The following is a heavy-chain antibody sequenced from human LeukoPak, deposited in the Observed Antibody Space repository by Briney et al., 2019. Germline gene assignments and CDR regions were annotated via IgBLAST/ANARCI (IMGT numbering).Heavy chain of an antibody. D-gene: IGHD2-2*01. CDR2: IRYDGTNK. CDR1: GFTFSSYG. J-gene: IGHJ3*02. Sequence: GGSLRLSCAASGFTFSSYGMYWVRQAPGKGLEWVAFIRYDGTNKYYADSVKGRFTISRDNSKNTLYLQMNSLRAEDTAVYYCASLFLCYGCSSSSESSDIWGQGTMVTVSS. V-gene: IGHV3-30*02. CDR3: ASLFLCYGCSSSSESSDI.